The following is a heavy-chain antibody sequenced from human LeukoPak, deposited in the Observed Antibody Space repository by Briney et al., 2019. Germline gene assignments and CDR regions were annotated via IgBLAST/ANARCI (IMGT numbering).Heavy chain of an antibody. CDR1: GFTFSSYS. CDR3: ARDRIRLGHDAFDI. J-gene: IGHJ3*02. D-gene: IGHD3-9*01. V-gene: IGHV3-21*01. CDR2: ISSSSSYI. Sequence: PGGSLRLSCAASGFTFSSYSMNWVRQAPGKGLEWVSSISSSSSYIYYADSVKGRFTISRDNAKNSLYLQMNSLRAEDTAVYYCARDRIRLGHDAFDIWGQGTMVTVSS.